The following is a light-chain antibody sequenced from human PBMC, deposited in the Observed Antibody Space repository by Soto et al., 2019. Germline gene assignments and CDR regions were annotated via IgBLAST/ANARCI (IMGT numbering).Light chain of an antibody. CDR3: QQYDDWPPVT. Sequence: EIVMTQSPATLSVSLGERATLSCRASQNVRSNLAWYQQKPGQAPRLLIHGASTRATGVPARFSSSGSGTEFTLTISSLQSEDFAVYFCQQYDDWPPVTFGGGTKVEIK. CDR2: GAS. CDR1: QNVRSN. J-gene: IGKJ4*01. V-gene: IGKV3-15*01.